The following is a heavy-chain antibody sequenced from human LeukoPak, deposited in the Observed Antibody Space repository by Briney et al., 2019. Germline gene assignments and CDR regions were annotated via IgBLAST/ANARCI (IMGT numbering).Heavy chain of an antibody. CDR3: ARLAGSSWSDFDY. CDR1: GYRFTKHW. Sequence: PGESLKISCKGSGYRFTKHWIGLVRQMPGKGLEWMGIINPGDSDTRYSPSFQGQVTISAGKSISTAYLQWSSLKASDTAMYYCARLAGSSWSDFDYWGQGTLVTVSS. V-gene: IGHV5-51*01. D-gene: IGHD6-13*01. J-gene: IGHJ4*02. CDR2: INPGDSDT.